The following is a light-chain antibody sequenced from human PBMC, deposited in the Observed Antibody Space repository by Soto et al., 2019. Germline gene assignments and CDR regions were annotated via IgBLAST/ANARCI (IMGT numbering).Light chain of an antibody. CDR1: SSDVGGYNY. Sequence: QSALTQPASVSGSPGQSIIISCTGTSSDVGGYNYVSWYQQHPGKAPKLMIYDVTNRPSGVSNRFSGSKSGNTASLTISGLQAEDEADYYCSSYTSSSTPGVFGTGTKVTVL. V-gene: IGLV2-14*01. CDR2: DVT. J-gene: IGLJ1*01. CDR3: SSYTSSSTPGV.